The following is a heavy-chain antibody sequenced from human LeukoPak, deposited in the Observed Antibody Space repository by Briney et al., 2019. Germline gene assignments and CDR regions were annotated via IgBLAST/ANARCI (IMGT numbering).Heavy chain of an antibody. CDR1: GYTFTGYY. CDR3: ARKGELLPWSTFDY. V-gene: IGHV1-2*02. D-gene: IGHD1-26*01. Sequence: ASVKISCKASGYTFTGYYMHWVRQAPGQGLEWMGWINPNSGGTNYAQKFQGRVTMTRDTSNSTAYMELSRLRSDDTAVYYCARKGELLPWSTFDYWGQGTLVTVSS. J-gene: IGHJ4*02. CDR2: INPNSGGT.